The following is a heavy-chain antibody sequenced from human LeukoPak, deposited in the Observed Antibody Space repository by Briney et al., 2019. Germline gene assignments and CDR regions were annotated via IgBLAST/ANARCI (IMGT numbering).Heavy chain of an antibody. CDR3: ARASGLFDY. V-gene: IGHV3-33*01. CDR2: IWSDGSNK. J-gene: IGHJ4*02. Sequence: GTSLRLSCAASGFIFSNYGMHWVRQAPGKGLEWVAVIWSDGSNKYYADSVKGRFTISRDNSKNTLYLQVISLRADDTAVYYCARASGLFDYWGQGTLVTVSS. D-gene: IGHD3-10*01. CDR1: GFIFSNYG.